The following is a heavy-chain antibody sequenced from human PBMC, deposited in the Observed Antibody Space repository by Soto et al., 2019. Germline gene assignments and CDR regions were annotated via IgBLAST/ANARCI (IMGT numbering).Heavy chain of an antibody. Sequence: QVQLVQSGVEVKKPGASVKVSCKASGYTLTSYGISWVRQAPEQGLEWMGWISAYSYKATYAQKFQDRVTVTVDRSTSTVYMELRSLTSDDTAVYYCARDNSGDVWSGYSHYNFDHWGQGTLVTVSS. CDR2: ISAYSYKA. J-gene: IGHJ4*02. D-gene: IGHD3-3*01. V-gene: IGHV1-18*01. CDR1: GYTLTSYG. CDR3: ARDNSGDVWSGYSHYNFDH.